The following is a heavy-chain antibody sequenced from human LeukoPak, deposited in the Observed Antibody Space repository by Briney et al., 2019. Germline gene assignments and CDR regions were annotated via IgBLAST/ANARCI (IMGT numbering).Heavy chain of an antibody. V-gene: IGHV4-39*07. J-gene: IGHJ5*02. CDR2: IYYSGST. D-gene: IGHD4-17*01. Sequence: EASETLSLTCTVSGGSISSSSYYWGWIRQPPGKGLEWIGSIYYSGSTYYNPSLKSRVTISVDTSKNQFSLKLSSVTAADTAVYYCARADYGDYEPSGFDPWGQGTLVTVSS. CDR3: ARADYGDYEPSGFDP. CDR1: GGSISSSSYY.